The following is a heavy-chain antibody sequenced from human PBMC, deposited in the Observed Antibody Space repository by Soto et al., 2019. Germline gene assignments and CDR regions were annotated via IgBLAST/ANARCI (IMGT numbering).Heavy chain of an antibody. CDR3: ARGVTGAVAGPWFDP. J-gene: IGHJ5*02. D-gene: IGHD6-19*01. Sequence: PSETLSLTCAVYGGSFSGYYWSWIRQPPGKGLEWIGEINHSGSTNYNPSLKSRVTISVDTSKNQFSLKLSSVTAADTAVYYCARGVTGAVAGPWFDPWVQGTLVTVSS. CDR1: GGSFSGYY. V-gene: IGHV4-34*01. CDR2: INHSGST.